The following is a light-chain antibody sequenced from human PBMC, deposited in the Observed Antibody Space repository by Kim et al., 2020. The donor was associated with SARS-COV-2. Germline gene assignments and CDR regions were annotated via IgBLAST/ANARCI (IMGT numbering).Light chain of an antibody. J-gene: IGLJ3*02. CDR3: QSYDSSLSGSV. CDR1: SCNSGAGYD. Sequence: RGNTACTGSSCNSGAGYDVHWYQQLPGTAPELLIYGNSNRPSGVPDRFSGSKSGTTASLAITGLQAEDEADYYCQSYDSSLSGSVFGGGTKLTVL. CDR2: GNS. V-gene: IGLV1-40*01.